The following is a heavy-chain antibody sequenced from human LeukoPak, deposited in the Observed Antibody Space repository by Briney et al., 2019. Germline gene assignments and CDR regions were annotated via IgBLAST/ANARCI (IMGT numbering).Heavy chain of an antibody. D-gene: IGHD3-10*01. CDR3: ARDSGAYYYGSGSYYNMDY. CDR2: IIPIFGTA. CDR1: GGTFSSYA. J-gene: IGHJ4*02. Sequence: SVKVSCKASGGTFSSYAISWVRQAPGQGLEWMGGIIPIFGTANYAQKFQGRVTITADKSTSTAYMELSSLRSEDTAVYYCARDSGAYYYGSGSYYNMDYWGQGTLVTVSS. V-gene: IGHV1-69*06.